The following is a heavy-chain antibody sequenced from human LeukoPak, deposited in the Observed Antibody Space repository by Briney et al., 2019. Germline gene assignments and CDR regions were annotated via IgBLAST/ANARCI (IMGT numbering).Heavy chain of an antibody. CDR3: ARTLVEVPYYGPIDY. Sequence: SVKVCCKASGGTFSSYAISWVRQAPGQGLEWMGRIIPILGIANYAQKFQGRVTITADKSTSTAYMELSSLRSEDTAVYYCARTLVEVPYYGPIDYWGQGTLVTVSS. D-gene: IGHD3-10*01. CDR2: IIPILGIA. CDR1: GGTFSSYA. J-gene: IGHJ4*02. V-gene: IGHV1-69*04.